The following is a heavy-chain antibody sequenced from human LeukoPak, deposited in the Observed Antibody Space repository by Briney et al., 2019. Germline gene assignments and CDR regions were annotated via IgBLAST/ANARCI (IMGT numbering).Heavy chain of an antibody. CDR3: TTVVAAAANGWFDP. Sequence: GGSLRLSCAASGFTFSSYWMHWVRQAPGKGLEWVGRIKSKTDGGTTDYAAPVKDRFTISRDDSKNALYLQMNSLRTEDTAVYYCTTVVAAAANGWFDPWGQGTLVTVSS. J-gene: IGHJ5*02. V-gene: IGHV3-15*01. CDR1: GFTFSSYW. CDR2: IKSKTDGGTT. D-gene: IGHD6-13*01.